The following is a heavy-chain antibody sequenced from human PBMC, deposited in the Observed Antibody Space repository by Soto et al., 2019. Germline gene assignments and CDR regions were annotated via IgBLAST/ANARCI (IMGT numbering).Heavy chain of an antibody. CDR1: GFTFSSYG. V-gene: IGHV3-33*01. CDR2: IWYDGSNK. Sequence: GGSLRLSCAASGFTFSSYGMHWVRQAPGKGLEWVAVIWYDGSNKYYADSVKGRFTISRDNSKNTLYLQMNSLRAEDTAVYYCARDGSSGERGAFDIWGQGTRGTVSS. D-gene: IGHD1-1*01. CDR3: ARDGSSGERGAFDI. J-gene: IGHJ3*02.